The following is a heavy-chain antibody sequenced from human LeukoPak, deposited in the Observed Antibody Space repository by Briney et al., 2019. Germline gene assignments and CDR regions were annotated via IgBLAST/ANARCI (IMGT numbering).Heavy chain of an antibody. J-gene: IGHJ4*02. CDR3: VRDRELTY. CDR1: GGSISSGGYS. V-gene: IGHV4-30-2*02. D-gene: IGHD5-24*01. CDR2: IYHSGST. Sequence: PSETLSLTCAVSGGSISSGGYSWSWIRQPPGKGLEWIGYIYHSGSTYYNPSLKSRVTISVDRSKNQFSLKLSSVTAADTAVYYCVRDRELTYWGQGTLVTVSS.